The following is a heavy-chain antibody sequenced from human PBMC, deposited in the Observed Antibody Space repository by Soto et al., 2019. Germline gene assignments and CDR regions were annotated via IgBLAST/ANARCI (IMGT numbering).Heavy chain of an antibody. V-gene: IGHV4-59*08. CDR2: IYYSGST. D-gene: IGHD4-17*01. CDR1: GGSISSYY. J-gene: IGHJ4*02. CDR3: ARARGTVTTVDY. Sequence: PSETLSLTCTVSGGSISSYYWSWIRQPPGKGLEWIGYIYYSGSTNYNPSLKSRVTISVDTSKNQFSLKLSSVTAADTAVYYCARARGTVTTVDYWGQGTLVTVSS.